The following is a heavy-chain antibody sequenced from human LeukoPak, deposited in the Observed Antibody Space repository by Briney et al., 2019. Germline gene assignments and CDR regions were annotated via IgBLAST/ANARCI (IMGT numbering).Heavy chain of an antibody. CDR1: GFTFSSYA. V-gene: IGHV3-64D*06. CDR3: ARVGRGFWNFDY. CDR2: IGTSGGST. Sequence: GGSLRLSCSASGFTFSSYAMHWVRQAPGKGLEYVSTIGTSGGSTYYADSVKGRFTISRDNSKNTLYLQMSSLRTEDTAVYYCARVGRGFWNFDYWDQGTLVTVSS. D-gene: IGHD3-3*01. J-gene: IGHJ4*02.